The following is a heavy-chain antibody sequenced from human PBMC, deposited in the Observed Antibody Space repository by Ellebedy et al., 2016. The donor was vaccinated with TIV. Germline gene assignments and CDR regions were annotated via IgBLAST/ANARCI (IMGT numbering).Heavy chain of an antibody. V-gene: IGHV1-18*01. D-gene: IGHD3-10*01. CDR3: TRGTSSGSYRAD. J-gene: IGHJ4*02. Sequence: ASVKVSCXASGYTFTTYGISWVRQAPGQGLEWMGWISTYYGNTNYAQKVQGRVTMTTDTSTSTAYMELRSLRSDDTAVYYCTRGTSSGSYRADWGQGTLVTVSS. CDR2: ISTYYGNT. CDR1: GYTFTTYG.